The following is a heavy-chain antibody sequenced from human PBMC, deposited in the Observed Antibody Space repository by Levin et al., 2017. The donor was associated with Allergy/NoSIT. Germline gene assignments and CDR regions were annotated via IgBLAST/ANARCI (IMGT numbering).Heavy chain of an antibody. D-gene: IGHD3-10*01. CDR1: GFTFSSYA. CDR3: AREVWFGELPYFDY. Sequence: GGSLRLSCAASGFTFSSYAMHWVRQAPGKGLEWVAVISYDGSNKYYADSVKGRFTISRDNSKNTLYLQMNSLRAEDTAVYYCAREVWFGELPYFDYWGQGTLVTVSS. J-gene: IGHJ4*02. V-gene: IGHV3-30-3*01. CDR2: ISYDGSNK.